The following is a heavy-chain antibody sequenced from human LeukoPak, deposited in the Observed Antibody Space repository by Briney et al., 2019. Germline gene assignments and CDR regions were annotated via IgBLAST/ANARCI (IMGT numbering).Heavy chain of an antibody. CDR1: GFTFSSYA. J-gene: IGHJ4*02. CDR2: ISGSGTST. V-gene: IGHV3-23*01. Sequence: GGSLRLSCAASGFTFSSYAMSWVRQAPGKGLEWVSAISGSGTSTYYAGSVKGRFTISRDNSKNTLYLQMNSLRAEDTAVYYCAKDRSWGCLDYWGQGTLVTVSS. D-gene: IGHD7-27*01. CDR3: AKDRSWGCLDY.